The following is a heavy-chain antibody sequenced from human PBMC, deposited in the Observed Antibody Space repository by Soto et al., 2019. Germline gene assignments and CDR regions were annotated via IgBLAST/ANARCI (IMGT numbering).Heavy chain of an antibody. CDR1: GFTFSRSA. CDR3: AKCSVGTVRTSGWCNWFDP. CDR2: IRVGGGDT. D-gene: IGHD6-19*01. Sequence: VRLLESGGGLAQPGGSRRLSCAASGFTFSRSAMNWVRQAPGKGLEWVSSIRVGGGDTFYADSVRGRFTVSRDISRNTLYLQMNSLSAEDTAIYYCAKCSVGTVRTSGWCNWFDPWGQGTLVTVSS. V-gene: IGHV3-23*01. J-gene: IGHJ5*02.